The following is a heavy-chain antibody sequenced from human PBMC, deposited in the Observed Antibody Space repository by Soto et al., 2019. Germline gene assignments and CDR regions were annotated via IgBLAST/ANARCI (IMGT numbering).Heavy chain of an antibody. CDR2: ISGSGGST. CDR1: GFTFSSYA. J-gene: IGHJ4*02. Sequence: EVQLLESGGGLVQPGGSLRLSCAASGFTFSSYAMSWVRQAPGKGLEWVPAISGSGGSTYYADSVKGRFTISRDNSKNTLYLQMNSLRAEDTAVYYCAKVRVGCSSTSCYGFDYWGQGTLVTVSS. V-gene: IGHV3-23*01. D-gene: IGHD2-2*01. CDR3: AKVRVGCSSTSCYGFDY.